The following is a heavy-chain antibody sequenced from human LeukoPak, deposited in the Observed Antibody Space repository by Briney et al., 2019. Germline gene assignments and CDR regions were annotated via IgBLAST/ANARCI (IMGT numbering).Heavy chain of an antibody. J-gene: IGHJ3*02. CDR2: ISSNGGST. CDR3: ARVGRGIAAPDAFDI. CDR1: GFTFSSYA. D-gene: IGHD6-13*01. V-gene: IGHV3-64*01. Sequence: PGGSLRLSCAASGFTFSSYAMHWVRQAPGKGLEYVSAISSNGGSTYYANSVKGRFTISRDNSKNTLYLQMGSLRAEDMAVYYCARVGRGIAAPDAFDIWGQGTMVTVSS.